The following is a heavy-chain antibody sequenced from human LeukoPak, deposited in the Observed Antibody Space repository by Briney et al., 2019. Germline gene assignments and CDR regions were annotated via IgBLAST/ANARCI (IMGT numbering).Heavy chain of an antibody. V-gene: IGHV1-2*06. CDR1: GYAFTGYY. D-gene: IGHD3-10*01. CDR3: AREPMVRDFNWFDP. Sequence: GASVKVSCKASGYAFTGYYIHWVRQAPGQGLEWMGRINPNSGGTNYAQKFRGRVTMTRDTFISTAYMELSRLTSDDTAVYYCAREPMVRDFNWFDPWGQGTLVTVSS. CDR2: INPNSGGT. J-gene: IGHJ5*02.